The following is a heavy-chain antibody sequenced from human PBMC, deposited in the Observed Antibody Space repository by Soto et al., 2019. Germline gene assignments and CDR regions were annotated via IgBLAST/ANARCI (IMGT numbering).Heavy chain of an antibody. J-gene: IGHJ4*02. Sequence: EVQLVESGGGLVQPGGSLRLSCVASGFDFNRYSMIWVRQAPGKGLEWISYINSGSTSVFYADSVRGRFTISRDNAKNSLYLQMNSLRAEDTAVYYCTSSTSPDAYWGQGTLVTVSS. CDR2: INSGSTSV. CDR3: TSSTSPDAY. D-gene: IGHD2-2*01. CDR1: GFDFNRYS. V-gene: IGHV3-48*04.